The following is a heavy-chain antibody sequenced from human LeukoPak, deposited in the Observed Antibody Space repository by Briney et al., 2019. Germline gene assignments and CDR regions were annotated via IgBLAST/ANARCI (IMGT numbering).Heavy chain of an antibody. CDR1: GGIFSSYA. D-gene: IGHD2-2*01. J-gene: IGHJ5*02. CDR3: ARVYCSSTSCYNNWFDP. Sequence: SVKVSCKASGGIFSSYAISWERQAPGQGLEWMGGIIPIFGTANYAQKFQGRVTITTDESTSTAYMELSSLRSEDTAVYYCARVYCSSTSCYNNWFDPWGQGTLVTVSS. V-gene: IGHV1-69*05. CDR2: IIPIFGTA.